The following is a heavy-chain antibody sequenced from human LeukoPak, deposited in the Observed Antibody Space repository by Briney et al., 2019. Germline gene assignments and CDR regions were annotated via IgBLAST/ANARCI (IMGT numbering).Heavy chain of an antibody. V-gene: IGHV4-38-2*02. CDR3: ARISRSYGSGSNHLDY. J-gene: IGHJ4*02. Sequence: KPSETLSLTCTVSGYSISSGYYWGWIRQLPGKGLEWIGSIYHSGSTYYIPSLKSRVTISVDTSKNQFSLKLSSVTAADTAVYYCARISRSYGSGSNHLDYWGQGTLVTVSS. CDR1: GYSISSGYY. D-gene: IGHD3-10*01. CDR2: IYHSGST.